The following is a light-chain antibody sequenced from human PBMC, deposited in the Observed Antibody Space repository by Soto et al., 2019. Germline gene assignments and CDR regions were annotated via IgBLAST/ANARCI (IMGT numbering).Light chain of an antibody. V-gene: IGKV3-20*01. CDR2: GAS. J-gene: IGKJ5*01. CDR1: QSVSNNY. CDR3: QQYGNSPIT. Sequence: EIVLTQSPGTLSLSPGERATLSCRASQSVSNNYLAWYQQKPGQAPRLLIYGASNRATGIPDRFSGSGSGTDFTLTISRLETEDFAVYYCQQYGNSPITFGQGTRLEI.